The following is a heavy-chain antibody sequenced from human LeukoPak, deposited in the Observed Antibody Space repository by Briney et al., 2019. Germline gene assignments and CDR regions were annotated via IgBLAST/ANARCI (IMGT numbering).Heavy chain of an antibody. V-gene: IGHV4-59*01. D-gene: IGHD5-18*01. CDR1: GGSISSYY. CDR3: ARVSTAMVKDYYGMDV. CDR2: IYYSGST. J-gene: IGHJ6*02. Sequence: SETLSLTCAVSGGSISSYYWSWIRQPPGKGLEWIGYIYYSGSTNYNPSLKSRVTISVDTSKNQFSLKLSSVTAADTAVYYCARVSTAMVKDYYGMDVWGQGTTVTVSS.